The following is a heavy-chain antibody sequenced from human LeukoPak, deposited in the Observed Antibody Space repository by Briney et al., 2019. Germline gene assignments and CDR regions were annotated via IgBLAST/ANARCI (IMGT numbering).Heavy chain of an antibody. CDR1: GGSISSYY. CDR3: AGGEVIAAAAAAFDY. V-gene: IGHV4-59*01. D-gene: IGHD6-13*01. J-gene: IGHJ4*02. Sequence: PSETLSLTCTVSGGSISSYYWSWIRQPPGKGQEWIGYIYYSGSTNYNPSLKSRVTISVDTSKNQFSLKLSSVTAADTAVYYCAGGEVIAAAAAAFDYWGQGTLVTVSS. CDR2: IYYSGST.